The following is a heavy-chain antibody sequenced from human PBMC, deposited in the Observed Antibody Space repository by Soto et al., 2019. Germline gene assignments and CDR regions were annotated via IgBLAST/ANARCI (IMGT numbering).Heavy chain of an antibody. CDR3: ARFPDFWSGYYSDGDWFDP. CDR2: IYYSGST. J-gene: IGHJ5*02. Sequence: SETLSLTCTVSGGSISSSSYYWGWIRQPPGKGLEWIGSIYYSGSTYYNQSLKSRVTISVDTSKNQFSLKLSSVTAADTAVYYCARFPDFWSGYYSDGDWFDPWGQGTLVTVSS. CDR1: GGSISSSSYY. D-gene: IGHD3-3*01. V-gene: IGHV4-39*01.